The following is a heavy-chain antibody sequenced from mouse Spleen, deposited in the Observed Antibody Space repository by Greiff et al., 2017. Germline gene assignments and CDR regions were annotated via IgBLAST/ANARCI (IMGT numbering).Heavy chain of an antibody. Sequence: EVQLQQSGPGLVKPSQSLSLTCSVTGDSITSGYWNWIRKFPGNKLEYMGYISYSGSTYYNPSLKSRISITRDTSKNQYYLQLNSVTTEDTATYYCARSYPLYGNYWFAYWGQGTLVTVSA. CDR3: ARSYPLYGNYWFAY. D-gene: IGHD2-1*01. V-gene: IGHV3-8*02. J-gene: IGHJ3*01. CDR2: ISYSGST. CDR1: GDSITSGY.